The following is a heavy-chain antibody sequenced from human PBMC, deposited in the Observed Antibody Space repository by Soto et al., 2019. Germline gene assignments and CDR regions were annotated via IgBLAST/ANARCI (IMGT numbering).Heavy chain of an antibody. CDR1: GFTFSSSN. CDR3: ARGNTKYGGGMDV. Sequence: EVQLVESGGGLVKPGGSLRLSCAASGFTFSSSNMHWVRQAPGKGLEWVSYISSTSSYIYYADSVKGRLTISRDNAKSSLYLKMNSLRAEDTAMYYCARGNTKYGGGMDVWGQGTTVTVSS. D-gene: IGHD1-1*01. CDR2: ISSTSSYI. J-gene: IGHJ6*02. V-gene: IGHV3-21*01.